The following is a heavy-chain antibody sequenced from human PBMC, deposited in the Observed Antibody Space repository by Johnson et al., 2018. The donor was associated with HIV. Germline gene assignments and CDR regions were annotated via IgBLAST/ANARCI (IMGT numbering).Heavy chain of an antibody. J-gene: IGHJ3*02. CDR1: GFIFSDNY. Sequence: QVQLVESGGGLVQPGGSLRLSCAASGFIFSDNYMTWIRQAPGKGLEWVSYISSSGTTIYYADSVKGRFTISRVNARNSLYLHMNSLRTEDTAVYYCAKGLTGYSGYEKGGHAFDIWGQGTMVTVSS. CDR2: ISSSGTTI. CDR3: AKGLTGYSGYEKGGHAFDI. V-gene: IGHV3-11*04. D-gene: IGHD5-12*01.